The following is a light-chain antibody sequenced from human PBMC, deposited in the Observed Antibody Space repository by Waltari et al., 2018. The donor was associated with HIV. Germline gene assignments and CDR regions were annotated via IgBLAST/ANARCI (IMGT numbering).Light chain of an antibody. CDR3: ASWDASLNGWV. CDR1: TSTTGMKT. V-gene: IGLV1-44*01. CDR2: GNY. J-gene: IGLJ3*02. Sequence: QSVVTQPPSVSGTPGQTVTISCSGSTSTTGMKTVNWYQHLPGTAPKRLIYGNYQRPSGVPDRFSASKSGTSAALAISGLQSEDEADYYCASWDASLNGWVFGGGTKLTVL.